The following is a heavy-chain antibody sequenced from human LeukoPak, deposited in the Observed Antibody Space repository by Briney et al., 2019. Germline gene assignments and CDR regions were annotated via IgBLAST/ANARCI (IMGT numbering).Heavy chain of an antibody. J-gene: IGHJ6*03. CDR1: GFTFSSYW. D-gene: IGHD5-18*01. V-gene: IGHV3-7*01. CDR3: ARDVRGSVTSYFYYYMDV. Sequence: PGGSLRLSCAASGFTFSSYWMSWARQAPGKGLEWVANIKQDGSEKYSVDSVKGRFTISRDNAKNSLYLQMNSLRTEDTAVYYCARDVRGSVTSYFYYYMDVWGKGTTVTVSS. CDR2: IKQDGSEK.